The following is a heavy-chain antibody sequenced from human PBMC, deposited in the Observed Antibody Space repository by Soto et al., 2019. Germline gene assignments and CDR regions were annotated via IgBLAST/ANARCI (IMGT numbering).Heavy chain of an antibody. J-gene: IGHJ4*02. Sequence: SETLSLTCAVYGGSFSGYYWSWIRQPPGKGLEWIGEINHSGSTNYNPSLKSRVTISVDTSKNQFSLKLSSVTAADTAVYYCARGVVYDYVWGSYRRPRHFDYWGQGTLVTVS. CDR2: INHSGST. V-gene: IGHV4-34*01. CDR1: GGSFSGYY. D-gene: IGHD3-16*02. CDR3: ARGVVYDYVWGSYRRPRHFDY.